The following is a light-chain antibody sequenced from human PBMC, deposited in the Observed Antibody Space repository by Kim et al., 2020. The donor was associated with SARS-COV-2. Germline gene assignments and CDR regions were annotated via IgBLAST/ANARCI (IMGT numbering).Light chain of an antibody. CDR2: SNH. CDR3: AAWDDSLSGWV. Sequence: GQRGPFSFPGRTSNIRSNYLYWYQPPPGTPPPPLIYSNHQRPSGVPDRFSGSKSGTSASLAISGLRSEDEAYYYCAAWDDSLSGWVFGGGTQLTVL. CDR1: TSNIRSNY. V-gene: IGLV1-47*02. J-gene: IGLJ3*02.